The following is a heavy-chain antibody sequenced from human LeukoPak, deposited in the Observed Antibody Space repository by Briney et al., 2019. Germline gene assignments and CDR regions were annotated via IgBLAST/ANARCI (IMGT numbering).Heavy chain of an antibody. J-gene: IGHJ4*02. V-gene: IGHV3-7*01. CDR3: ARILTGYDAFDY. CDR2: IKQDGSAK. Sequence: PGGSLRLSCAASGFIFSSFWMSWVRQARGKGLEWVANIKQDGSAKYYVDSVRGRFTISRDNAKNSLYLQMNTLRAEDTAVYYCARILTGYDAFDYWGQGTLVTVSS. CDR1: GFIFSSFW. D-gene: IGHD3-9*01.